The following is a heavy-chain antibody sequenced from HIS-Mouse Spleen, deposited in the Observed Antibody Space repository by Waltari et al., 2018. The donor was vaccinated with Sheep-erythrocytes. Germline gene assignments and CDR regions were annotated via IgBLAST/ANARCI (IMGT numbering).Heavy chain of an antibody. CDR3: ARVASGATFDY. J-gene: IGHJ4*02. CDR2: LSSSSIYI. D-gene: IGHD1-26*01. Sequence: EVQLVESGGGLVKPGGSLRLSCAASGFTFSSYSMNWVRQAPGKGLEWVSSLSSSSIYIYYADSVKGRFTISRDNAKNSLYLQMNSLRAEDTAVYYCARVASGATFDYWGQGTLVTVSS. V-gene: IGHV3-21*01. CDR1: GFTFSSYS.